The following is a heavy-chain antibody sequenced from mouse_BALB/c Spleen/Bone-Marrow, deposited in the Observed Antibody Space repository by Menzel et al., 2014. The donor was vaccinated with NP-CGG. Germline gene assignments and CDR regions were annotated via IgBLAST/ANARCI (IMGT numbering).Heavy chain of an antibody. J-gene: IGHJ2*01. CDR3: ASYVYGYYFDY. V-gene: IGHV14-3*02. CDR1: GFNIKDTY. Sequence: EVQLQQSGAELMKPGASVKLSCTASGFNIKDTYMHWVKQRPEQGLEWIGRIDPANVNTKYDPKFQGKATITADTSSNTDYLQLSSLTSEDTAVYYCASYVYGYYFDYWGQGTTLTVSS. CDR2: IDPANVNT. D-gene: IGHD1-1*01.